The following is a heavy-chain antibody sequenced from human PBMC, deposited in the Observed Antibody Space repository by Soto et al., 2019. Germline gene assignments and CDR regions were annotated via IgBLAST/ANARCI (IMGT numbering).Heavy chain of an antibody. V-gene: IGHV3-21*01. CDR1: GFTFSSYS. J-gene: IGHJ6*02. D-gene: IGHD5-18*01. CDR2: ISSSSSYI. CDR3: ARDRMQLWLSKSYYGMDV. Sequence: EVQLVESGGGLVKPGGSLRLSCAASGFTFSSYSMNWVRQAPGKGLEWVSSISSSSSYIYYADSVKGRFTISRDNAKNSLYLQMNSLRAEDTAVYYRARDRMQLWLSKSYYGMDVWGQGTTVTVSS.